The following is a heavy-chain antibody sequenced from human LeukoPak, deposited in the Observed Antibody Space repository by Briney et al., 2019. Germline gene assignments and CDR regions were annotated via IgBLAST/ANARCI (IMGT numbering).Heavy chain of an antibody. J-gene: IGHJ4*02. CDR3: ARNLRKYGSNSEYFDY. CDR1: GFTFSSHG. Sequence: GGSLRLSCAASGFTFSSHGMHWVRQAPGKGLEWVAVIWYDASNKYYADSVKGRFTVSRDNSKNTLYLQMNSLRAEDTAMYYCARNLRKYGSNSEYFDYWGQGTVVTVSS. D-gene: IGHD4-23*01. V-gene: IGHV3-33*01. CDR2: IWYDASNK.